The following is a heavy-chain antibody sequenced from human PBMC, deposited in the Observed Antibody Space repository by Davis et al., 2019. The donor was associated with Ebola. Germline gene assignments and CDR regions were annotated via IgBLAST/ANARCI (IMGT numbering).Heavy chain of an antibody. D-gene: IGHD3-22*01. CDR3: ARGGSYYYDSSGYYSAYYFDY. CDR1: GYTFTSYG. Sequence: ASVKVSCKASGYTFTSYGISWVRQAPGQGLEWMGWISAYNGNTNYAQKLQGRVTMTTDTSTSTAYMELRSLRSDDTAVYYCARGGSYYYDSSGYYSAYYFDYWGQGTLVTVSS. J-gene: IGHJ4*02. CDR2: ISAYNGNT. V-gene: IGHV1-18*01.